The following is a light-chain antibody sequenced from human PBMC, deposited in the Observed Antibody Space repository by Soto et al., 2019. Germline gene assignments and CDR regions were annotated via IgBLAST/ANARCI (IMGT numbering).Light chain of an antibody. CDR2: DAS. J-gene: IGKJ5*01. CDR3: QQYDILPIT. Sequence: DIQMTQTPSSLFASVGDRVTITCQATQDINIYLNWYQQNPGKAPNLLIYDASNLEVGVPSRFSGSGSGTHFTFTISSLQTEDIGTYYCQQYDILPITFGRGTRLEIK. CDR1: QDINIY. V-gene: IGKV1-33*01.